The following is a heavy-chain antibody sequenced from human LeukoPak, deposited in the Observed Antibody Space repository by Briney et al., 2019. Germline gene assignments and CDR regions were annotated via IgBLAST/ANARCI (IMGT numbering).Heavy chain of an antibody. CDR1: SGSISSSSYY. J-gene: IGHJ4*02. V-gene: IGHV4-61*01. CDR3: MRDGARQL. Sequence: SETLSLTCTVSSGSISSSSYYWGWIRQPPGKGLEWIGYIYYSGSTNYNPSLESRVTISIDTSKNQFSLKLSSVTAADTAVYYCMRDGARQLWGQGTLVTVSS. CDR2: IYYSGST. D-gene: IGHD1-1*01.